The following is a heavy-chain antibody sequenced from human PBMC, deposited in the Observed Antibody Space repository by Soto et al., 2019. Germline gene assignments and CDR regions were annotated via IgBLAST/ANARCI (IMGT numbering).Heavy chain of an antibody. CDR1: GYTFTSYG. D-gene: IGHD2-8*01. CDR2: IIAYNGTT. V-gene: IGHV1-18*04. Sequence: ASVKVSCKASGYTFTSYGISWVRQAPGQGLEWMGWIIAYNGTTNYAQKIQGRVTMTTDTSTSTAYMELRSLRSDDTAVYYCARERGYCTNGECHASYYYYGKDDWGQGTTVTVSS. J-gene: IGHJ6*02. CDR3: ARERGYCTNGECHASYYYYGKDD.